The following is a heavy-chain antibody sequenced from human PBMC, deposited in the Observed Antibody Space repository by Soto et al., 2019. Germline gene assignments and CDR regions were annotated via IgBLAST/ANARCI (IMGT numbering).Heavy chain of an antibody. CDR2: ISAYNGNT. CDR3: ARDGLISFDY. Sequence: ASVQVSCKGSGYTFTGYGVGWVRQAPGQGLEWMGWISAYNGNTNYAQKLQGRVTMTTDTSTSTAYMELRSLRSDDTAVYYCARDGLISFDYWGQGTLVTVSS. D-gene: IGHD2-15*01. V-gene: IGHV1-18*01. J-gene: IGHJ4*02. CDR1: GYTFTGYG.